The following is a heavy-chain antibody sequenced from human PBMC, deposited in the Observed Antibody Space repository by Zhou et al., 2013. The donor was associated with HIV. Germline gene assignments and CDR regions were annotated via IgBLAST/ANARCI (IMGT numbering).Heavy chain of an antibody. V-gene: IGHV1-2*02. Sequence: QVQLVQSGAEVKKPGASVKVSCKASGYTFTSYDINWVRQATGQGLEWMGWMNPNSGGTNYAQKFQGRVTMTRDTSISTAYMELSRLRSDDTAVYYCAEDSSSWYGGAFDIWGQGTMVTVSS. CDR3: AEDSSSWYGGAFDI. J-gene: IGHJ3*02. CDR2: MNPNSGGT. CDR1: GYTFTSYD. D-gene: IGHD6-13*01.